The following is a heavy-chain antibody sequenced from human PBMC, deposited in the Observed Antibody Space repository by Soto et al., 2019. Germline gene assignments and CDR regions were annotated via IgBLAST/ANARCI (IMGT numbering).Heavy chain of an antibody. D-gene: IGHD2-15*01. CDR1: GFTFGDSY. CDR2: ISPGSRYP. CDR3: VRGGGGGLFDP. V-gene: IGHV3-11*06. Sequence: PGGSLSLSCAVSGFTFGDSYKSWIRQAPGKGLEWLSYISPGSRYPAYADSVKGRFTISRDNAKRSLYLQMMSLTAEDTAIYYCVRGGGGGLFDPWGQGTMVTVSS. J-gene: IGHJ5*02.